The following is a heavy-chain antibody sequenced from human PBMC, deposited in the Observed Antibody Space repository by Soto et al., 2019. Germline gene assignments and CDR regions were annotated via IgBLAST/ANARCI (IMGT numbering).Heavy chain of an antibody. CDR3: ALGIAARPFDS. D-gene: IGHD6-6*01. V-gene: IGHV2-5*02. Sequence: QISLKESSPALVKPTQTLTQTCSFSGFSLTTTGVGVGWIRQPPGKALEWLALIYWDDDERYNPSLKNRLTITKDTSKNLVVLTMTNVDPVDTATYYCALGIAARPFDSLGQGTLVTVSS. J-gene: IGHJ4*02. CDR2: IYWDDDE. CDR1: GFSLTTTGVG.